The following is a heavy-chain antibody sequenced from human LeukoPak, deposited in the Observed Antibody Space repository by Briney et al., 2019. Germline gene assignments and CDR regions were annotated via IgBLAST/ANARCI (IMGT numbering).Heavy chain of an antibody. J-gene: IGHJ4*02. V-gene: IGHV3-23*01. CDR2: ISGSGGST. CDR3: AARSGISPYYIDY. CDR1: GFTFSSYA. Sequence: GSLRLSCAASGFTFSSYAVSWVRQAPGKGLEWVSAISGSGGSTYYADSVKGRFTISRDNSKNTLYLQMNSLRAEDTALYYCAARSGISPYYIDYWGQGTLVTVSS. D-gene: IGHD1-26*01.